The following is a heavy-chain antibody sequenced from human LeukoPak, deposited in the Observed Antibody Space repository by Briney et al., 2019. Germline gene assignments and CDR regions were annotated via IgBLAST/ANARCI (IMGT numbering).Heavy chain of an antibody. V-gene: IGHV3-33*08. Sequence: GSLRLSCAASGFTFSSYGMHWVCQAPGKGLEWVAVIWYDGSNKYYADSVKGRFTISRDNSKNTLYLQMNSLRAEDTAVYYCARPYYDILTGYNRGAYYFDYWGQGTLVTVSS. D-gene: IGHD3-9*01. CDR2: IWYDGSNK. J-gene: IGHJ4*02. CDR1: GFTFSSYG. CDR3: ARPYYDILTGYNRGAYYFDY.